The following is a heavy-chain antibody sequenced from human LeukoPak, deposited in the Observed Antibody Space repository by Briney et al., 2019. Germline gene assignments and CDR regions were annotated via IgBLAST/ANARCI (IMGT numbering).Heavy chain of an antibody. D-gene: IGHD4-17*01. J-gene: IGHJ4*02. Sequence: SETLSLTCAVYGGSFSGYYWSWIRQPPGKGLEWIGEINHSGSTNYNPSLKSRVTISVDTSKNQFSLKLSSVTAADTAVYYCARAPSDYGDGGIDYWGQGTLVTVSS. CDR1: GGSFSGYY. V-gene: IGHV4-34*01. CDR3: ARAPSDYGDGGIDY. CDR2: INHSGST.